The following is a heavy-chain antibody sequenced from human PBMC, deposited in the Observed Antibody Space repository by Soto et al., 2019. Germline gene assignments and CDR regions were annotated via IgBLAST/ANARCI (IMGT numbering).Heavy chain of an antibody. CDR3: ALRKTGSFFDY. Sequence: GGSLRFSCAASGFTFSTYAMSWVRQAPGKGLEWVSGIGASGAGTYYAESVKGRFTISRDNSKNTLHLQMNSLRAEDTAVYYCALRKTGSFFDYWGQGTLVTVSS. CDR2: IGASGAGT. CDR1: GFTFSTYA. D-gene: IGHD3-10*01. V-gene: IGHV3-23*01. J-gene: IGHJ4*02.